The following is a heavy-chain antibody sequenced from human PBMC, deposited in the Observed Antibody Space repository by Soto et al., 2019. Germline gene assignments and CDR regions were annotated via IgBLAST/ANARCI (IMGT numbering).Heavy chain of an antibody. CDR1: GGTFSSYA. Sequence: SVKVSCKASGGTFSSYAISWVRQAPGQGLEWMGGIIPIFGTANYAQKFQGRVTITADESTSTAYMELSSLRSEDTAVYYCARRTIFGVTISDWFDPWGQGTLVTVSS. V-gene: IGHV1-69*13. CDR3: ARRTIFGVTISDWFDP. D-gene: IGHD3-3*01. J-gene: IGHJ5*02. CDR2: IIPIFGTA.